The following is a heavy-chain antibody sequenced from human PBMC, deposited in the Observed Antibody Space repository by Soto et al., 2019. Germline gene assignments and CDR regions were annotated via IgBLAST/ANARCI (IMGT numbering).Heavy chain of an antibody. J-gene: IGHJ4*02. CDR2: INHSGST. Sequence: QVQLQQWGAGLLKPSETLSLTCAVYGGSFSGYYWSWIRQPPGKGLEWIGEINHSGSTNYNPSLTSRVTISVDTSKNQFSLKLSSVTAADTAVYYCARGFRRKWLQLAYFDYWGQGTLVTVSS. CDR1: GGSFSGYY. CDR3: ARGFRRKWLQLAYFDY. V-gene: IGHV4-34*01. D-gene: IGHD5-12*01.